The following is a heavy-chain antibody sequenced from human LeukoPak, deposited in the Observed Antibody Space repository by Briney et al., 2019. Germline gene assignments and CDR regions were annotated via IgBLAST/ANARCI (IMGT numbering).Heavy chain of an antibody. Sequence: PSETLSLTCTVSGGSISSYYWSWIRQPPGKGLEWIGYISYSGSTNYYPSLKSRVTISIDPSKNQFSLRLSSVTAADTAVYYCARDSGERGSGSYLIAYWGQGTLVTVSS. CDR1: GGSISSYY. CDR2: ISYSGST. V-gene: IGHV4-59*01. CDR3: ARDSGERGSGSYLIAY. D-gene: IGHD3-10*01. J-gene: IGHJ4*02.